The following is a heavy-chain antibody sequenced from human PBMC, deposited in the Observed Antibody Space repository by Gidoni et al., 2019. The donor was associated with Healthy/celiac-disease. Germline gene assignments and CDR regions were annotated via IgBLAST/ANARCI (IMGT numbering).Heavy chain of an antibody. J-gene: IGHJ5*02. CDR3: ARDSDYYDSSGYLGDWFDP. V-gene: IGHV4-31*03. D-gene: IGHD3-22*01. Sequence: QVQLQESGPGLVKPSQTLSLTCPFSGGSISSGGYYWRWIRQHPGKGLEWIGYIYYSGSTYYNPSLKSRVTISVDTSKNQFSLKLSSVTAADTAVYYCARDSDYYDSSGYLGDWFDPWGQGTLVTVSS. CDR1: GGSISSGGYY. CDR2: IYYSGST.